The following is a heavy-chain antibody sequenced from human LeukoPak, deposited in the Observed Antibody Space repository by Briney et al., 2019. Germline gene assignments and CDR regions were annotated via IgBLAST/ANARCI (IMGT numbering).Heavy chain of an antibody. D-gene: IGHD5-12*01. Sequence: PGGSLRLSCAASGFTFSRYAMHWVRQAPGKGLEWVTVMSYDGSNQYYADSVKGRFTISRDNSKNTLYLQMNNLRPEDTAVYYCARGTLVATIKGDYYLDYWGQATLVTVSS. CDR2: MSYDGSNQ. CDR1: GFTFSRYA. V-gene: IGHV3-30*04. J-gene: IGHJ4*02. CDR3: ARGTLVATIKGDYYLDY.